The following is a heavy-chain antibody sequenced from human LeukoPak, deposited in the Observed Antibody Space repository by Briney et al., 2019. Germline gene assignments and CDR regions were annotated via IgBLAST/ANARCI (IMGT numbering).Heavy chain of an antibody. Sequence: PGGSLRLSCAASGFTFSSYGMHWVRQAPGKGLEWVAFIRYDGSNKYYADSVKGRFTISRDNAKKSLYLQMNSLRAEDTAVYYCARDSSGWSLGAFDIWGQGTMVTVSS. V-gene: IGHV3-30*02. D-gene: IGHD6-19*01. J-gene: IGHJ3*02. CDR2: IRYDGSNK. CDR3: ARDSSGWSLGAFDI. CDR1: GFTFSSYG.